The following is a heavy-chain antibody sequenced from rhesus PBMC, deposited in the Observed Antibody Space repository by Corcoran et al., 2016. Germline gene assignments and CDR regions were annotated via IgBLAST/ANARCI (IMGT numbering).Heavy chain of an antibody. D-gene: IGHD6-25*01. CDR3: ARDPGIAAAEYGLDS. V-gene: IGHV4-169*02. CDR1: GGSISSSY. Sequence: QLQLQESGPGLVKPSETLSVTCAVSGGSISSSYWSWIRQAPGKGLEWLWYMYGSVSSTNYNPYLKRRVTLSVDTSKNQLSLKLSSVTTADTAVYYCARDPGIAAAEYGLDSWGQGVVVTVSS. CDR2: MYGSVSST. J-gene: IGHJ6*01.